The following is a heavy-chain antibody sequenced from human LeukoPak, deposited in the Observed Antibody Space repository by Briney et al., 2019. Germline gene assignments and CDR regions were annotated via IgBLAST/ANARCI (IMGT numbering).Heavy chain of an antibody. CDR2: ISSSGSTI. D-gene: IGHD2-15*01. CDR1: GFTFSRYE. V-gene: IGHV3-48*03. Sequence: PGGSLRLSCAASGFTFSRYEMNWVRQAPGKGLEWVSYISSSGSTIYYADSVKGRFTISRDNAKNSLYLQMNSLRAEDTAVYYCARDEGWSPRDYYYGMDVWGQGTTDTVSS. CDR3: ARDEGWSPRDYYYGMDV. J-gene: IGHJ6*02.